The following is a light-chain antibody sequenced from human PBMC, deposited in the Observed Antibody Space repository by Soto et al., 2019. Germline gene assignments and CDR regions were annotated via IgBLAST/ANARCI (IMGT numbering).Light chain of an antibody. CDR1: SSDVGRYNH. J-gene: IGLJ6*01. V-gene: IGLV2-8*01. CDR3: SAYAGSIYV. CDR2: DVN. Sequence: QSVLTQPPSASGSPGQSVTISCTGTSSDVGRYNHVSWYQQHPGKSPKRMIFDVNKRPSGVPDRFSGSKSGNTASLTVSGLQAEDEADYYCSAYAGSIYVFGSGTKLTVL.